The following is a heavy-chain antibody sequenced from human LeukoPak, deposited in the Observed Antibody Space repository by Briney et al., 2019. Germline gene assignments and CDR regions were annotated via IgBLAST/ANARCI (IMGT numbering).Heavy chain of an antibody. V-gene: IGHV3-15*01. CDR3: RGVAAAGGPYYFDY. CDR2: IKSKTDGGTT. D-gene: IGHD6-13*01. CDR1: GFTFSNAW. J-gene: IGHJ4*02. Sequence: GGSLRLSCAASGFTFSNAWMSWVREAPGKGLEWVGRIKSKTDGGTTDYAAPVKDRFTISRDDSKNTPYLQMNSLKTEDTAVYYCRGVAAAGGPYYFDYWGQGTLVTVSS.